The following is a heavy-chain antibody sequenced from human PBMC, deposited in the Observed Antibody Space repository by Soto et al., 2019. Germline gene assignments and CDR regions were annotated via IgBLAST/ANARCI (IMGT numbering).Heavy chain of an antibody. J-gene: IGHJ3*02. D-gene: IGHD3-3*01. CDR1: GGSISSSSYY. Sequence: SETLSLTCTVSGGSISSSSYYWGWIRQPPGKGLEWIGSIYYSGSTYYNPSLKSRVTISVDTSKNQFSLKLSSVTAADTAVYYCATLSPPLATILRFLEWLPPEGAFDIWGQGTMVTVSS. CDR2: IYYSGST. CDR3: ATLSPPLATILRFLEWLPPEGAFDI. V-gene: IGHV4-39*01.